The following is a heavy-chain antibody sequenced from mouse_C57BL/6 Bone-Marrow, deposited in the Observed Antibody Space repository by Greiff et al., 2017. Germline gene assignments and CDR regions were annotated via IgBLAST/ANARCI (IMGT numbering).Heavy chain of an antibody. Sequence: QVQLQQPGAELVMPGASVKLSCKASGYTFTSYWMHWVKQRPGQGLEWIGEIDPSDSYTKYNQKFKGKSTLTVDKSSSTAYMQLSSLTSEDSAVYYCARGNNWAWFAYWGQGTLVTVSA. CDR1: GYTFTSYW. CDR3: ARGNNWAWFAY. V-gene: IGHV1-69*01. CDR2: IDPSDSYT. J-gene: IGHJ3*01. D-gene: IGHD4-1*01.